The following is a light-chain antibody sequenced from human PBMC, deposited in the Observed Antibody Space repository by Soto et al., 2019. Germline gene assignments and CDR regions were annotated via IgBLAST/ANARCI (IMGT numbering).Light chain of an antibody. CDR1: QDVKKY. J-gene: IGKJ5*01. CDR3: QQYNERIT. CDR2: DAS. Sequence: DIQMTQSPSSLSASVGDRVTITCQASQDVKKYLNWYQQKPGKAPKLLINDASNLEIGVPSRFSGSGSGTDFIFTISSLQPEDVATYYCQQYNERITFGQGTRLEIK. V-gene: IGKV1-33*01.